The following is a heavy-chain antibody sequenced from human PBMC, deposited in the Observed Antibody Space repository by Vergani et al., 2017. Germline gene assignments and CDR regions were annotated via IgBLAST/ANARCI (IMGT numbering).Heavy chain of an antibody. CDR1: GYTFTSYG. D-gene: IGHD3-10*01. CDR3: ATSLYISGALGY. J-gene: IGHJ4*02. Sequence: QVQLVQSGAEVKKPGASVKVSCKASGYTFTSYGISWVRQAPGQGLEWMGWISAYNGNTNYAQKLQGRVTITADTSTDTAYMELSSLRSEDTAVYYCATSLYISGALGYWGQGTLVTVSS. V-gene: IGHV1-18*01. CDR2: ISAYNGNT.